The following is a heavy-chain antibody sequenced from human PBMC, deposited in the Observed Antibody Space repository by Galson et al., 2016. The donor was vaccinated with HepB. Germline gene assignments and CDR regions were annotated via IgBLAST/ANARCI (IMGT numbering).Heavy chain of an antibody. CDR1: GGSINSPDYY. D-gene: IGHD3-16*01. CDR2: ISYSGST. Sequence: TLSLTCTVSGGSINSPDYYWSWIRQPPGKGLEWTGCISYSGSTYYNPSLKSRLTISVDMSETQFSLRLNSVTAADTAVYYCARVRGDYVLGSYTPPYYFDSWGQGILVAVSS. J-gene: IGHJ4*02. CDR3: ARVRGDYVLGSYTPPYYFDS. V-gene: IGHV4-30-4*01.